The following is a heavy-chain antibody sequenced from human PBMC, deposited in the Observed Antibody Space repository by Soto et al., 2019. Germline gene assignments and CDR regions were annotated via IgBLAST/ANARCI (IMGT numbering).Heavy chain of an antibody. J-gene: IGHJ4*02. CDR1: GFSLSSSGVG. Sequence: QITLKESGPTLVKPTQTLTLTCTFSGFSLSSSGVGVGWIRQPPGKALEWLALIYWDNYKQYSPSLKNRFTITKDTSKTQVVLTMTKMEPVDTGTYYCARVMGSGTVGVFDYWGQGTLVTVSS. CDR3: ARVMGSGTVGVFDY. CDR2: IYWDNYK. D-gene: IGHD6-13*01. V-gene: IGHV2-5*02.